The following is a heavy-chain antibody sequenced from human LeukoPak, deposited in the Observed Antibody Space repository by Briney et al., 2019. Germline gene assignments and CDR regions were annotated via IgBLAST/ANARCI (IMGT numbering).Heavy chain of an antibody. V-gene: IGHV3-11*05. J-gene: IGHJ4*02. Sequence: GGSLRLFCAASGFTFSYYYMSWIRQAPGKGLEWVSYISSSRSDTKYADSVKGRFTISRDNAKNSLYLQMNSLRAEDTAVYYCARDRLWEVGATPYFAYWGQGTLVTVSS. CDR2: ISSSRSDT. CDR1: GFTFSYYY. D-gene: IGHD1-26*01. CDR3: ARDRLWEVGATPYFAY.